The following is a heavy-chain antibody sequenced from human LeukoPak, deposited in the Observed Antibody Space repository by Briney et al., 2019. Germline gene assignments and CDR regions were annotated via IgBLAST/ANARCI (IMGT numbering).Heavy chain of an antibody. CDR1: GGSISSLY. J-gene: IGHJ4*02. D-gene: IGHD6-6*01. CDR3: ARHRAYSSSSPFDY. Sequence: SETLSLTCSVSGGSISSLYWSWIRQPPGKGLEWIGYIYYTGSTNYNPSLKSRVTMFVDMSKNQFSLRLSAVAAADTAVYYCARHRAYSSSSPFDYWGQGTLVTVSS. V-gene: IGHV4-59*08. CDR2: IYYTGST.